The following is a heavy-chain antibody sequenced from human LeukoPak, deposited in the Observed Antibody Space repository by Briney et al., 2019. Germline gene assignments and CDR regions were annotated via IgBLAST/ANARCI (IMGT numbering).Heavy chain of an antibody. CDR2: IYYSGST. Sequence: SETLSLTCTVSGGSISSSSYYWGWIRQPPGKGLEWIGSIYYSGSTYYNPSLKSRVTISVDTSKNQFSLKLSSVTAADTAVYYCARVPRGPSIAVRFDPWGQGTLVTVSS. CDR1: GGSISSSSYY. D-gene: IGHD6-6*01. J-gene: IGHJ5*02. V-gene: IGHV4-39*07. CDR3: ARVPRGPSIAVRFDP.